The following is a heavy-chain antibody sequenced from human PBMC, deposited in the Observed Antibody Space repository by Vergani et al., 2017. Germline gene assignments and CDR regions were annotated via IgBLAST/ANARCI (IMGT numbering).Heavy chain of an antibody. J-gene: IGHJ4*02. Sequence: EVQLLESGGGLVQPGGSLRLSCAASGFTFSSYAMSWVRQAPGKGLEWVSAISGSGGSTYYADSVKGRFTLSRDNSKNTLYLQMNSLRAEDTAVYYCAKVVGYSSGWYGGFDYWGQGTLVTVSS. D-gene: IGHD6-19*01. CDR3: AKVVGYSSGWYGGFDY. CDR1: GFTFSSYA. CDR2: ISGSGGST. V-gene: IGHV3-23*01.